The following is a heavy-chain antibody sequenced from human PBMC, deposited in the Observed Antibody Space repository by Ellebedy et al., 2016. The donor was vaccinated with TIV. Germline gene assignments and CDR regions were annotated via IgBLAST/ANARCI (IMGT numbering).Heavy chain of an antibody. J-gene: IGHJ4*02. CDR1: GGTFSSYT. V-gene: IGHV1-69*13. CDR3: AKRDGYNYGSFDS. CDR2: IIPIFGTT. Sequence: ASVKVSCKASGGTFSSYTISWVRQAPGQGLEWMGGIIPIFGTTNLAQKFQGRVTISADEFASTAYMELSSLRFEDTAVYYCAKRDGYNYGSFDSWGQGTLVTVSS. D-gene: IGHD5-24*01.